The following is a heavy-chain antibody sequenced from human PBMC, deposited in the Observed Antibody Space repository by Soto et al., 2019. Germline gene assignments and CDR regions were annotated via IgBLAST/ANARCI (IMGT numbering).Heavy chain of an antibody. Sequence: SETLSLTCAVYGGSFSGYYWSWIRQPPGKGLEWIGEINHSGSTNYNPSLKSRVTISVDTSKNQFSLKLSSVTAADTAVYYCARGGDIVVVPAAKGDYYYGMDVWGQGTTVTVSS. D-gene: IGHD2-2*01. CDR3: ARGGDIVVVPAAKGDYYYGMDV. CDR1: GGSFSGYY. V-gene: IGHV4-34*01. J-gene: IGHJ6*02. CDR2: INHSGST.